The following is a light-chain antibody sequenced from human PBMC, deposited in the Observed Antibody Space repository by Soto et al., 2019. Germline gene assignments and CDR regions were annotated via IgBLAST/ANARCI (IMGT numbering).Light chain of an antibody. Sequence: IQLTQSPSSLSASVGDRVTIVCRASESFSDYLNWYQLKSGEAPKVLIYSASTLRGGVPSRFSGTGSGTEFTLTISSLQPEDVATYYCQQTFSHLLSFGGGTTVEIK. J-gene: IGKJ4*01. CDR2: SAS. V-gene: IGKV1-39*01. CDR1: ESFSDY. CDR3: QQTFSHLLS.